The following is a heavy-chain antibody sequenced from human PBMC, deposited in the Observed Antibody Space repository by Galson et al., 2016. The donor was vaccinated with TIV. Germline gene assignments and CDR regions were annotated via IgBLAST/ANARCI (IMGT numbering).Heavy chain of an antibody. J-gene: IGHJ4*02. CDR3: TRDIPCGGSCYFFDD. D-gene: IGHD2-21*01. CDR1: GGTFDYYA. Sequence: SVKVSCKASGGTFDYYAINWVRQAPGQGLEWMGGILPISATTNYAQNFQDRVTISTDEFTSTVYMELSSLISGDTAVYFCTRDIPCGGSCYFFDDWGQGTLVTVSS. V-gene: IGHV1-69*05. CDR2: ILPISATT.